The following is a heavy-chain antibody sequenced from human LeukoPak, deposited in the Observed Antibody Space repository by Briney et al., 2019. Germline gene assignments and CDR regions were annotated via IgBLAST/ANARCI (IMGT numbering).Heavy chain of an antibody. V-gene: IGHV1-8*01. CDR2: MNPNSGNT. Sequence: GASVKVSCKASGYTFTSYDINWVRQATGQGLEWMGWMNPNSGNTGYAQKFQGRVTMTRNTSISTAYMELSSLRSEDTAVYYCAKMVQRQAIFGVVTKSHAFDYWGQGTLVTVSS. D-gene: IGHD3-3*01. J-gene: IGHJ4*02. CDR3: AKMVQRQAIFGVVTKSHAFDY. CDR1: GYTFTSYD.